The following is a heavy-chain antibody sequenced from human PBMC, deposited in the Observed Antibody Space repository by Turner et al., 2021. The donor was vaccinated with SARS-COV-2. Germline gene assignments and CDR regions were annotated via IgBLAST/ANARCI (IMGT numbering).Heavy chain of an antibody. CDR2: ISHSSKYI. J-gene: IGHJ4*02. V-gene: IGHV3-21*01. Sequence: EVHRVESGGGLVKPGGSLTLSCAASGFMFSSFTMNWVRQAPGKGLEWVSSISHSSKYIYYADSVRGRFSISRDNAKKSVDLEMNTLRADDTAVYFCSRVQGAIDYWGQGILVTVSS. CDR1: GFMFSSFT. CDR3: SRVQGAIDY.